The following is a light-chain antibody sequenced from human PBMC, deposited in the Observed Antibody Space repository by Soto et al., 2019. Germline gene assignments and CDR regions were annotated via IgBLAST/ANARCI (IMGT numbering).Light chain of an antibody. Sequence: DIQMTQSPSSLSASVGDRVTITCRASQNINRYLNWYQQKPGKAHKVLILVASSLESGVPSRFSGSGSGTDFTLTISSLQPEDFATYYCQQSYSSRLTFGGGTKVEIK. J-gene: IGKJ4*01. CDR2: VAS. V-gene: IGKV1-39*01. CDR1: QNINRY. CDR3: QQSYSSRLT.